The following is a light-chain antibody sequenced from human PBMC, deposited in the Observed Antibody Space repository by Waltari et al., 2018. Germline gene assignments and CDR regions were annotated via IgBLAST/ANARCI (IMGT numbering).Light chain of an antibody. CDR1: RRITRW. Sequence: DIQMTQSPSPLSASVGDRVTITCRASRRITRWLAWYQRKAGKAPKHLFYTASILESGVPSRFGGGGSGTEFTLTISCLQPDDFATYYCQHYDSYSATFGRGTKVEIK. CDR2: TAS. CDR3: QHYDSYSAT. V-gene: IGKV1-5*03. J-gene: IGKJ4*02.